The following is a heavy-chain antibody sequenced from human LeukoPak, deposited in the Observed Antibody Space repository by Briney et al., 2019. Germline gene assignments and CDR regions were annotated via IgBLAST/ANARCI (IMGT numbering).Heavy chain of an antibody. CDR2: ISSSSSYV. CDR1: GFTFSSYS. Sequence: GGSLRLSCAASGFTFSSYSMNWVRQAPGKGLEWVSSISSSSSYVYYADSVKGRFTISRDNAKNSLYLQMNSLRAEDTAVYYCATITPTVTTVYSDYWGQGTLVTVSS. J-gene: IGHJ4*02. D-gene: IGHD4-17*01. CDR3: ATITPTVTTVYSDY. V-gene: IGHV3-21*01.